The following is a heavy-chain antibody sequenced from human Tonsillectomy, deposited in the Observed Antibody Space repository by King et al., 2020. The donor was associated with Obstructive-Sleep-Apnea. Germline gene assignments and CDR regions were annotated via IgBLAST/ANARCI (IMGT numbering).Heavy chain of an antibody. Sequence: DVQLVESGGGLVQPGGSLRLSCEASGFTFSGYSMNWVRQAPGKGLEWLSYVSGGGSTIYYADSVKGRFTISRDNAKNLLFLQMNSLRAEETAVYFCARAQYYDFRSGAYYYAMDVWGQGTTVTVSS. J-gene: IGHJ6*02. D-gene: IGHD3-3*01. V-gene: IGHV3-48*04. CDR1: GFTFSGYS. CDR3: ARAQYYDFRSGAYYYAMDV. CDR2: VSGGGSTI.